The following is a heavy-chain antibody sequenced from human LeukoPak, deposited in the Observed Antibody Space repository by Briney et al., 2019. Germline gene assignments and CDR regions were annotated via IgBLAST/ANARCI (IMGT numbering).Heavy chain of an antibody. CDR2: ISYDGSNK. Sequence: GRSLRLSCAASGFTFSSYAMHWVRQAPGKGLEWVAVISYDGSNKYYADSVKGRFTISRDNSKNTLYLQMNSLRAEDTAVYYCARESPTKYSSGWTYYYYGMDVWGQGTTVTVSS. CDR3: ARESPTKYSSGWTYYYYGMDV. D-gene: IGHD6-19*01. J-gene: IGHJ6*02. V-gene: IGHV3-30-3*01. CDR1: GFTFSSYA.